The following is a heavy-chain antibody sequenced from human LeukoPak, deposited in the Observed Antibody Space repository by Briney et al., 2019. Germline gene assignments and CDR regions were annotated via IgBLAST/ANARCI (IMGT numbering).Heavy chain of an antibody. V-gene: IGHV4-34*01. J-gene: IGHJ4*02. CDR3: ARDSSGGAGTY. CDR1: GGSFSGYY. Sequence: SGTLSLTCAVYGGSFSGYYWSWIRQPPGKGLEWIGEINHSGSTNYNPSLKSRVTISVDTSKNQFSLKLSSVTAADTAVYYCARDSSGGAGTYWGQGTLVTVSS. CDR2: INHSGST. D-gene: IGHD6-19*01.